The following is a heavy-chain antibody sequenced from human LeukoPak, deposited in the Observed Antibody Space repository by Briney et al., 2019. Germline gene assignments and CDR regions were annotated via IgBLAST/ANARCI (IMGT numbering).Heavy chain of an antibody. CDR1: GFTFSDNW. V-gene: IGHV3-74*01. J-gene: IGHJ6*02. D-gene: IGHD4-23*01. CDR2: VISDGSSA. CDR3: TRDRRYGGMDA. Sequence: PAGSLSLSCAASGFTFSDNWLHWDRQAQGKGLVWVSRVISDGSSATYTDSVKGRFSVSRDNAKNTMYLQMNSLRAEDTAVYYCTRDRRYGGMDAWGQGTTVTVSS.